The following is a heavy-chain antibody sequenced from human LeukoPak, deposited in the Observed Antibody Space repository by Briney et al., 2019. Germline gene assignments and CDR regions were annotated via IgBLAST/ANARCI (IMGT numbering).Heavy chain of an antibody. CDR3: ARQSGVTPDSADFDP. Sequence: SETLSLTCSVSGGSISSGSYYWSWIRQPAGKGLEWIGRIYTSGSTNYNPSLKSRVTISVDTSKNQFSLKLSSVTAADTAVYYCARQSGVTPDSADFDPWGQGTLVTVSS. V-gene: IGHV4-61*02. D-gene: IGHD4-23*01. J-gene: IGHJ5*02. CDR2: IYTSGST. CDR1: GGSISSGSYY.